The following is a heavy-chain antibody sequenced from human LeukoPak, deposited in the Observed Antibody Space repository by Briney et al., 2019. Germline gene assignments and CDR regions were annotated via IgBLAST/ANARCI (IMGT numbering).Heavy chain of an antibody. CDR1: GFTFTSSA. J-gene: IGHJ4*02. CDR2: TVVGSGNT. D-gene: IGHD2-2*01. CDR3: AAKDCSSTSCYRDY. Sequence: SVKVSCKASGFTFTSSAMQWVRQARGQRLEWIGWTVVGSGNTNYAQKFQERVTITRDMSTSTAYMELSSLRSEDTAVYYCAAKDCSSTSCYRDYWGQGTLVTVSS. V-gene: IGHV1-58*02.